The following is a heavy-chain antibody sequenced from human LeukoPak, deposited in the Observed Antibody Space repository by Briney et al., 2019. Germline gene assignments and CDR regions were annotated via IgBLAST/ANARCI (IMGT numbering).Heavy chain of an antibody. CDR2: INPNSGGT. CDR3: ARHRLPRVYYDSSGYYHNAFDI. V-gene: IGHV1-2*02. D-gene: IGHD3-22*01. Sequence: GASVKVSCKASGYTFTGYYMHWVRQAPGQGLEWMGWINPNSGGTNYAQKFQGRVTMTRDTSISTAYMELSRLRSDDTAVYYCARHRLPRVYYDSSGYYHNAFDIWGQGTMVTVSS. J-gene: IGHJ3*02. CDR1: GYTFTGYY.